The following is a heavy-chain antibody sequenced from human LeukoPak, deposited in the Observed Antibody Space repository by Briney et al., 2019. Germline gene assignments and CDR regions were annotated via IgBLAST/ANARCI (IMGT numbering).Heavy chain of an antibody. D-gene: IGHD2-15*01. V-gene: IGHV1-2*02. CDR1: GYTFTAYY. CDR3: ARGCSGGSCYFLY. Sequence: ASLKVSSTASGYTFTAYYMTWVRQAPGQGLEWMGWINPTSGGTNYAQKFPGRVTMTRDPSISTGYMELSRLGFDDTGVYYCARGCSGGSCYFLYWGQGTLVTVSS. J-gene: IGHJ4*02. CDR2: INPTSGGT.